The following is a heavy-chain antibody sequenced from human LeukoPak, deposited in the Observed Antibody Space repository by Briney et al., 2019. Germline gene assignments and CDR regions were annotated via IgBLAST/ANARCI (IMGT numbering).Heavy chain of an antibody. Sequence: GASVKVSCKASGYTFTGYYIHWVRQAPGQGLEWMGWINPNSGGTNYAQKFQGRVTMTRDTSISTAYMELSRLRSDDTAVYYCAREHHTKNREQLVDYWGQGTLVTVSS. CDR1: GYTFTGYY. CDR3: AREHHTKNREQLVDY. V-gene: IGHV1-2*02. CDR2: INPNSGGT. D-gene: IGHD6-6*01. J-gene: IGHJ4*02.